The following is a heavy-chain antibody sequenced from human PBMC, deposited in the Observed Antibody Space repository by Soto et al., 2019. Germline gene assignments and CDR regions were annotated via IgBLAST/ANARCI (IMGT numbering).Heavy chain of an antibody. D-gene: IGHD2-2*01. V-gene: IGHV4-31*03. CDR1: GGSISSGGYY. Sequence: PSETLSLTCTVSGGSISSGGYYWSWIRQHPGKGLEWIGYIYYSGSTYYNPSLKSRVTISADTSKNQFSLKLSSVTAADTAVYYCARVGSTSWYYYYYMDVWGKGTTVTVSS. J-gene: IGHJ6*03. CDR2: IYYSGST. CDR3: ARVGSTSWYYYYYMDV.